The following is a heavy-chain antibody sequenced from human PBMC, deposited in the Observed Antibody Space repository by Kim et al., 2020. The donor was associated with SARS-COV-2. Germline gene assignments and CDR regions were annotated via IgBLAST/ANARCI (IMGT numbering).Heavy chain of an antibody. CDR1: GFTFSSYG. CDR3: ARAEGFLDTAMVTVDY. Sequence: GGSLRLSCAASGFTFSSYGMHWVRQAPGKGLEWVAVISYDGSNKYYADSVKGRFTISRDNSKNTLYLQMNSLRAEDTAVYYCARAEGFLDTAMVTVDYWGQGTLVTVSS. D-gene: IGHD5-18*01. J-gene: IGHJ4*02. CDR2: ISYDGSNK. V-gene: IGHV3-33*05.